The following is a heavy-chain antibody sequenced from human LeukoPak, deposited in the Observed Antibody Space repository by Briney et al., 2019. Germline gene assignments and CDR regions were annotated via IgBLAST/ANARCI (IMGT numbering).Heavy chain of an antibody. D-gene: IGHD3-10*02. J-gene: IGHJ5*02. V-gene: IGHV3-7*03. CDR3: TRENYVPDS. Sequence: GGSLRLSCVASGFPFSSYWMTWVRQTPGKGLEWVASISNGGYATYYVDSVRGRFTISRDDAKNSLFLQMNGLGADDTAVYYCTRENYVPDSWGQGTLVTVSS. CDR1: GFPFSSYW. CDR2: ISNGGYAT.